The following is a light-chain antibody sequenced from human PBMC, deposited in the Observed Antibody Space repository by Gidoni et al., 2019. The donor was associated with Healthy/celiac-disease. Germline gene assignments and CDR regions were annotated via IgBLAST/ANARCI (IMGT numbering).Light chain of an antibody. CDR3: QERSNWPPWT. CDR2: DAA. J-gene: IGKJ1*01. CDR1: QSVSSY. Sequence: EIVFTQSPAPLSLSPGERATLSCRASQSVSSYLAWYQQKPGQAPRLLIYDAANRATGIPARLSGSGSGTDFTLTISSLEPEDFAVDYCQERSNWPPWTFGKGTKVEIK. V-gene: IGKV3-11*01.